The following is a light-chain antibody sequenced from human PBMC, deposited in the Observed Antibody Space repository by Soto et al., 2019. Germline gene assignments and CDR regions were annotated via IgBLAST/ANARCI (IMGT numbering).Light chain of an antibody. CDR2: DVV. CDR3: CSYTTNIAPYV. J-gene: IGLJ1*01. Sequence: QSGLTQPASVSGSPGQSITISSTGTSHDIGNGYDSVSWYQQHPGKAPKLIIYDVVNRPSGVSSRFSGSKSGNTASLTISGLQAEDEADYYCCSYTTNIAPYVFGTGTKVTVL. V-gene: IGLV2-14*03. CDR1: SHDIGNGYDS.